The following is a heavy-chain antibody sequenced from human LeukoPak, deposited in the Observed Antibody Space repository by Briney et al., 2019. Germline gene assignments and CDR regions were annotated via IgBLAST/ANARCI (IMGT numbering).Heavy chain of an antibody. V-gene: IGHV1-69*04. CDR3: ARVDGPLSLG. CDR2: IIPILGIA. CDR1: GYTFNIDD. J-gene: IGHJ4*02. Sequence: SVKVSCKASGYTFNIDDINWVRQAPGQGLEWMGRIIPILGIANYAQKFQGRVTITADKSTSTAYMELSSLRSEDTAVYYCARVDGPLSLGWGQGTLVTVSS.